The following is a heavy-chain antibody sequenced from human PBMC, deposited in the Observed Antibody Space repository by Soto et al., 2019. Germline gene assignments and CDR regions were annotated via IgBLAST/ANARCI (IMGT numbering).Heavy chain of an antibody. J-gene: IGHJ4*02. CDR3: ATYSGDTVSQFDF. Sequence: HVPMQSSGPGLVRTSQTVSLTCTVSDASISSGDYYYSWILQSPGKGLESLGYVSSLGISYYNPSPESRLNTSGDTSKNQFLLKLSSVTAADTAEYYCATYSGDTVSQFDFWGQGTLVTVSS. D-gene: IGHD2-21*02. CDR1: DASISSGDYY. CDR2: VSSLGIS. V-gene: IGHV4-30-4*01.